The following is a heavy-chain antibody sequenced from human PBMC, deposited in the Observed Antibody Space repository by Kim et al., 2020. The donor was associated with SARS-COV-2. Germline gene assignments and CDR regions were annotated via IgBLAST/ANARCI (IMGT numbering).Heavy chain of an antibody. CDR2: ISYGGEIT. CDR1: GFTFSSYA. J-gene: IGHJ1*01. V-gene: IGHV3-23*01. D-gene: IGHD2-21*02. CDR3: ARDHPVTAIGPQGYFQH. Sequence: GGSLRLSCAASGFTFSSYAMAWVRQAPGKGLEWVSAISYGGEITYYADSVRGRFTISRDNSKNTVSLEMNSLRAEDTAVYHCARDHPVTAIGPQGYFQHWGQGTLVAVSS.